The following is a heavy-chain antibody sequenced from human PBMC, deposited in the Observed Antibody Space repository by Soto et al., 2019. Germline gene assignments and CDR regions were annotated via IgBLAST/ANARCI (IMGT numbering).Heavy chain of an antibody. CDR2: ISYDGSNK. CDR3: ARVRSRGTTVALFDY. CDR1: GFTFSSYA. Sequence: QVQLVESGGGVVQPGRSLRLSCAASGFTFSSYAMHWVRQAPGKGLEWVAVISYDGSNKYYADSVKGRFTISRDNSKNTLYLQMNSLRAEDTAVYYCARVRSRGTTVALFDYWGQGTLATVSS. D-gene: IGHD4-17*01. J-gene: IGHJ4*02. V-gene: IGHV3-30-3*01.